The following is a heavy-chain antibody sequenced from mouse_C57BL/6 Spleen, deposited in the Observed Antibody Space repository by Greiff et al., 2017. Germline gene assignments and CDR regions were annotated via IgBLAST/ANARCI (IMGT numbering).Heavy chain of an antibody. D-gene: IGHD2-3*01. CDR3: TRRGDGYYRTFPLWCYFDY. J-gene: IGHJ2*01. CDR1: GYTFTDYE. Sequence: VKLMESGAELVRPGASVTLSCKASGYTFTDYEMHWVKQTPVHGLEWIGAIDPETGGTAYNQKFKGKAILTADKSSSTAYMELRSLTSEDSAVYYCTRRGDGYYRTFPLWCYFDYWGQGTTLTVSS. V-gene: IGHV1-15*01. CDR2: IDPETGGT.